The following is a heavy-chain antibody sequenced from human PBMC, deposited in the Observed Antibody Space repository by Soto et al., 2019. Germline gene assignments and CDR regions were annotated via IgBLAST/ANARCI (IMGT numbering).Heavy chain of an antibody. D-gene: IGHD6-19*01. CDR3: ARSVAVAATNDY. CDR2: INPSGGRT. J-gene: IGHJ4*02. CDR1: GYTFTSYY. Sequence: ASVKVSCKASGYTFTSYYMHWVRQAPGQGLEWMGIINPSGGRTTYAQQFQGRVTMTMDTSTSTVYMELTSLTSGDTAIYFCARSVAVAATNDYWGQGTLVTVSS. V-gene: IGHV1-46*03.